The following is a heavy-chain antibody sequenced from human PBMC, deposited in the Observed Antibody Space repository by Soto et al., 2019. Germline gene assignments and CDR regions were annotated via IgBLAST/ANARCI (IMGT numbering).Heavy chain of an antibody. V-gene: IGHV4-4*02. CDR1: GGSISSSNC. Sequence: SETLSLTCAVSGGSISSSNCWSWVRQPPGKGLEWIGEIYHSGSTNYNPSLKGRFTISRDNSKNTLYLQMNSLRAEDTAVYYCAKDLTYDLAPDYWGQGTLVTVSS. J-gene: IGHJ4*02. D-gene: IGHD3-22*01. CDR2: IYHSGST. CDR3: AKDLTYDLAPDY.